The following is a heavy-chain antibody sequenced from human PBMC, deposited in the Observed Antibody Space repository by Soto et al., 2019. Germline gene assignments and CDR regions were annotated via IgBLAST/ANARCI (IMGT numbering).Heavy chain of an antibody. CDR2: VNSDGSST. V-gene: IGHV3-74*01. CDR1: GFTFSSYW. J-gene: IGHJ6*02. CDR3: ASDLYGSGSYAYYYGMDV. D-gene: IGHD3-10*01. Sequence: GGSLRLSCAASGFTFSSYWMHWVRQAPGKGLVWVSRVNSDGSSTTYADSVKGRFTISRDNAKNTLYLQMNSLRAEDKAVYYCASDLYGSGSYAYYYGMDVWGQGTTVTVSS.